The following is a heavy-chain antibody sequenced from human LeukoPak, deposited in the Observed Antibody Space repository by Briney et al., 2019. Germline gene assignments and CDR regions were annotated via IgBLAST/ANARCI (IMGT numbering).Heavy chain of an antibody. CDR1: GGYISSYH. Sequence: KPSETLSLTCTVSGGYISSYHWSWIRQPPGKGLEWIGYIHSSGSTKYNPSLKSRVTISVDTSKNQFSLKMSFVTAADTAVYYCARHAGSSTSWLDYWGQGTLVTVSS. CDR3: ARHAGSSTSWLDY. CDR2: IHSSGST. D-gene: IGHD6-13*01. V-gene: IGHV4-59*08. J-gene: IGHJ4*02.